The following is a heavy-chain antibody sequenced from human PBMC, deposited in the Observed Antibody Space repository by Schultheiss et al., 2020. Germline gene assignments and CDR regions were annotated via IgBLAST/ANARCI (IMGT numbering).Heavy chain of an antibody. J-gene: IGHJ6*02. V-gene: IGHV2-70*01. D-gene: IGHD6-6*01. CDR1: GFSLSTSGVG. CDR3: ARISAAPGPAYGMDV. Sequence: SGPTLVKPTQTLTLTCTFSGFSLSTSGVGVGWIRQPPGKALEWLALIDWDDDKYYSTSLKTRLTISKDTSKNQVVLTMTNMDPVDTATYYCARISAAPGPAYGMDVWGQGTTVTGSS. CDR2: IDWDDDK.